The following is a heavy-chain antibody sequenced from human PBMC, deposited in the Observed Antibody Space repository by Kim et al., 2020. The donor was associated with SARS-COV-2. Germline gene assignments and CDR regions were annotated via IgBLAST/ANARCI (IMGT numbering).Heavy chain of an antibody. D-gene: IGHD3-16*01. CDR2: IYYSGST. CDR3: ARATNPRLPVY. J-gene: IGHJ4*02. V-gene: IGHV4-59*01. Sequence: SETLSLTCSVSGGSISSYYWSWIRQPPGKGLEWIGYIYYSGSTNYNPSLKSRVTISVDTSKNQFSLKLSSVTAADTAVYYCARATNPRLPVYWGQGTLVTVSS. CDR1: GGSISSYY.